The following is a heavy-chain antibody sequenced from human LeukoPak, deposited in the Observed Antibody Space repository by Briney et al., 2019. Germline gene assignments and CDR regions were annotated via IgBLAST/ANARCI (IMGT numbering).Heavy chain of an antibody. J-gene: IGHJ4*02. V-gene: IGHV3-30*02. CDR2: IRYDGNYN. D-gene: IGHD2-21*02. CDR1: GLSLSNYD. Sequence: GGSLRLSCTASGLSLSNYDIHWVRQAPGKGLEWVAFIRYDGNYNYYADIVKGRSTISRDDYKNTMFLQMTNLRPDDTAVYFCAKDRMTVFESWGQGTLVTVSS. CDR3: AKDRMTVFES.